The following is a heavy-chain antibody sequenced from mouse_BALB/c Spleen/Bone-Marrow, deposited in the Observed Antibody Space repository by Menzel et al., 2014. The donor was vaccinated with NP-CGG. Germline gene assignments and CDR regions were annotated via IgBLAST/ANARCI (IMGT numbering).Heavy chain of an antibody. CDR1: GFDFSGFW. CDR2: INPDSSTI. CDR3: ARLGYYGGFAY. D-gene: IGHD1-1*01. Sequence: VQLKDSGGGLVQPGRSLKLSCAASGFDFSGFWMGWVRQAPGKGLEWIGEINPDSSTINYTPSLKDRFIISRDNAKNTLYLQMSKVRSEDTALYYCARLGYYGGFAYWGQGTLVTVSA. J-gene: IGHJ3*01. V-gene: IGHV4-1*02.